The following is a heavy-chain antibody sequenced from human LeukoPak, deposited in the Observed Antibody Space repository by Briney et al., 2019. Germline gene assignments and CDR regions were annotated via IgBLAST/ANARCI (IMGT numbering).Heavy chain of an antibody. D-gene: IGHD5-18*01. V-gene: IGHV3-30*18. CDR3: ANSTAMYL. Sequence: QSGGSLRLSCAASGLTFSSYGMHWVRQAPGKGLEWVAVISYDGSNKYYADSVKGRFTISRDNSKNTLYLQMNSLRAEDTAVYYCANSTAMYLWGQGTLVTVSS. CDR1: GLTFSSYG. J-gene: IGHJ5*02. CDR2: ISYDGSNK.